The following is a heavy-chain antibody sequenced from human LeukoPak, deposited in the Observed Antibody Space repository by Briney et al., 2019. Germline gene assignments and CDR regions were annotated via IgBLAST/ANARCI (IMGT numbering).Heavy chain of an antibody. V-gene: IGHV4-61*01. J-gene: IGHJ3*01. CDR3: ARDNYYEGAFDV. CDR1: GGSVSSGSYY. Sequence: SSETLSLTCTVSGGSVSSGSYYWSWIRQPPGKGLEWIGYVYYSGSINYNPSLKSRVTISLDASKNQFSLKLSSVTAADTAVYYCARDNYYEGAFDVWGQGTMVTVSS. CDR2: VYYSGSI. D-gene: IGHD3-22*01.